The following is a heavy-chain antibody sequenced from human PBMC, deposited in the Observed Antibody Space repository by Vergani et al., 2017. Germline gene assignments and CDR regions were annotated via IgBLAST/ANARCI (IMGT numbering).Heavy chain of an antibody. D-gene: IGHD6-19*01. Sequence: QVQLQQWGAGLLKPSETLSLTCAVSGGSISSGGYSWSWIRQPPGKGLEWIGYIYHSGSTYYNPSLKSRVTISVDTSKNQFSLKLSSVTAADTAVYYCAGQASLRIAVARDYWGQGTLVTVSS. CDR2: IYHSGST. J-gene: IGHJ4*02. CDR1: GGSISSGGYS. CDR3: AGQASLRIAVARDY. V-gene: IGHV4-30-2*03.